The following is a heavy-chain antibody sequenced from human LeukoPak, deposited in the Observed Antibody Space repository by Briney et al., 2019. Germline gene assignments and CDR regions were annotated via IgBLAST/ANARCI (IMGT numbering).Heavy chain of an antibody. J-gene: IGHJ3*02. Sequence: SETLSLTCTVSGGSISSGGYYWSWIRQHPGKGLEWIGYIYYSGSTYYNPSLKSRVTISVDTSKNQFSLRLSSVTAADTAVYYCAGIVAAANAAFDIWGQGTMVTVSS. CDR2: IYYSGST. CDR3: AGIVAAANAAFDI. V-gene: IGHV4-61*08. CDR1: GGSISSGGYY. D-gene: IGHD3-16*02.